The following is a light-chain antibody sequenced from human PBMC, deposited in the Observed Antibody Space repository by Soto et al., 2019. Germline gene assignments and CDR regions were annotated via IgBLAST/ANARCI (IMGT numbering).Light chain of an antibody. Sequence: QSALTQPASVSGSPGQSITISCTGTSSDIGGYNYVSWYQQHPGKAPKVIIYDVTNRPSGISSRFSGSKSGNTASLSISGLQAEDEAEYYCSSYSSSSTNYVFGSGTKLTVL. J-gene: IGLJ1*01. V-gene: IGLV2-14*01. CDR2: DVT. CDR1: SSDIGGYNY. CDR3: SSYSSSSTNYV.